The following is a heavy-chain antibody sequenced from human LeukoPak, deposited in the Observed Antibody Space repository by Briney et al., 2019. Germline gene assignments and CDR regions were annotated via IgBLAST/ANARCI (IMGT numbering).Heavy chain of an antibody. D-gene: IGHD3-10*01. CDR2: ISHDRSNS. V-gene: IGHV3-30-3*01. J-gene: IGHJ4*02. CDR3: ARGLSGSYMSDY. Sequence: QPGRSLRLSCAASGFTFSNYAMHWARQAPGKGLEWVAFISHDRSNSCHADSVKGRFTISRDNSKNTLYLQMNSLTDEDTAVYYCARGLSGSYMSDYWGQGTLVTVSS. CDR1: GFTFSNYA.